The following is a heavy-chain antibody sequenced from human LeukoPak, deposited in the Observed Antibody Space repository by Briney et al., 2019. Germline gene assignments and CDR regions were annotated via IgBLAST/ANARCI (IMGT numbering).Heavy chain of an antibody. J-gene: IGHJ5*02. CDR1: GGSISSSSYY. CDR3: ATLTGYSYSLGWFDP. D-gene: IGHD5-18*01. Sequence: PSETLSLTCTVSGGSISSSSYYWGWIRQPPGKGLEWIGSIYYSGSTYYNPSLMSRVTISVDTSKNQFSLKLSSVTAADTAVYYCATLTGYSYSLGWFDPWGQGTLVTVSS. V-gene: IGHV4-39*01. CDR2: IYYSGST.